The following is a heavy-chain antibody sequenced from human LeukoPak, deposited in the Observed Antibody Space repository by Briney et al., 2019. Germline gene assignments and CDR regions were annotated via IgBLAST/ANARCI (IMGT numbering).Heavy chain of an antibody. Sequence: GGSLRLSCAASGFTFSSYSMNWVRQAPGKGLEWVSSISSSSSYIYYADSVKGRFTISRDNAKDSLYLQMNSLRAEDTAVYYCVRNLDFWGDSEDYWGQGTLVTVSS. CDR1: GFTFSSYS. D-gene: IGHD3-3*01. CDR2: ISSSSSYI. CDR3: VRNLDFWGDSEDY. V-gene: IGHV3-21*01. J-gene: IGHJ4*02.